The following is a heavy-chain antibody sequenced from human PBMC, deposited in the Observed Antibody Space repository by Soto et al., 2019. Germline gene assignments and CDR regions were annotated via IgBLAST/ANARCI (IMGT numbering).Heavy chain of an antibody. Sequence: PGGSLRLSCAASGFTFSSYSMNWVRQAPGKGLEWVSPISSSSSYIYYADSVKGRFTISRDNAKSSLYLQMNSLRAEDTAVYYCARDVSDGIPYYYYYYGMDVWGQGTTVTVS. CDR2: ISSSSSYI. CDR1: GFTFSSYS. V-gene: IGHV3-21*01. D-gene: IGHD1-1*01. CDR3: ARDVSDGIPYYYYYYGMDV. J-gene: IGHJ6*02.